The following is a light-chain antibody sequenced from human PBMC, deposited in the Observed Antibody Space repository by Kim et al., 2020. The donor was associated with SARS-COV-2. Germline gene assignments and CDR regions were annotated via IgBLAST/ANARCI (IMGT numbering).Light chain of an antibody. CDR3: QQSYSTPQMYT. V-gene: IGKV1-39*01. CDR1: QSISSY. CDR2: AAS. J-gene: IGKJ2*01. Sequence: SVGDRVTITGRASQSISSYLNWYQQKPGKAPKLLIYAASSLQSGVPSRFSGSGSGTDFTLTISSLQPGDSATYYCQQSYSTPQMYTFGQGTKLEI.